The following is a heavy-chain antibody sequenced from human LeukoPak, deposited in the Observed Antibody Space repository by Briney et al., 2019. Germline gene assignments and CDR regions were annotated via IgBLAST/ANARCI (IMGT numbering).Heavy chain of an antibody. V-gene: IGHV3-23*01. CDR3: AKVXDSSSWYYYMDV. D-gene: IGHD6-13*01. CDR1: GFTFSSYA. Sequence: GGSLRLSCAASGFTFSSYAMTWVRQAPGPGLEWVSGISVSGGSTYYADSVQGRFTIPRDNSPHPPYLPLNGLRAEDTAVYYCAKVXDSSSWYYYMDVWGKGATVTVSS. J-gene: IGHJ6*03. CDR2: ISVSGGST.